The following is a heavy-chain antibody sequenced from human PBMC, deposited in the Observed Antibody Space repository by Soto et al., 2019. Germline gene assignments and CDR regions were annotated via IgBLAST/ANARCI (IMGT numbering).Heavy chain of an antibody. CDR1: GFTFDDYG. V-gene: IGHV3-9*01. D-gene: IGHD1-7*01. CDR3: AKSPVNWNSGHAFDI. J-gene: IGHJ3*02. CDR2: ISWNSGSI. Sequence: GGSLRLSCAASGFTFDDYGMHWVRQPPGKGLEWVSSISWNSGSIGYADSVKGRFTISRDNAKNSLYLQMNSLRAEDTALYYCAKSPVNWNSGHAFDIWGQGTMVTVSS.